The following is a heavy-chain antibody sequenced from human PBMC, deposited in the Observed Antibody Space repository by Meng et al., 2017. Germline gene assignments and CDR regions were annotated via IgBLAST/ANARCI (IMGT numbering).Heavy chain of an antibody. CDR2: IYYRGST. D-gene: IGHD2-15*01. Sequence: SETLSLTCTVSGGSISSVGYYWSWVRQHPGKGLEWIGYIYYRGSTYYNPSLKSLVTISVDTSKNQFSLKLSSVTAADTSVYYCERSGPFDCSGGSCYSLYYFDYWGQGTLVTVSS. J-gene: IGHJ4*02. CDR1: GGSISSVGYY. V-gene: IGHV4-31*01. CDR3: ERSGPFDCSGGSCYSLYYFDY.